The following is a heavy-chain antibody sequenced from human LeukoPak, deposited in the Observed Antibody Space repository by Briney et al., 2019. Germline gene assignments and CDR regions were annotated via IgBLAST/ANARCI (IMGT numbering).Heavy chain of an antibody. CDR3: ARRPAGTRTFDY. J-gene: IGHJ4*02. CDR2: IYGADYTT. D-gene: IGHD1-7*01. Sequence: GESLKISCKGSGYSFTSYWIDWVRQMPGKGLEWMGVIYGADYTTIYSPPFHGQITISADKSISTAYLQWTSLKASDTAMYYCARRPAGTRTFDYWGQGALVTVSS. CDR1: GYSFTSYW. V-gene: IGHV5-51*03.